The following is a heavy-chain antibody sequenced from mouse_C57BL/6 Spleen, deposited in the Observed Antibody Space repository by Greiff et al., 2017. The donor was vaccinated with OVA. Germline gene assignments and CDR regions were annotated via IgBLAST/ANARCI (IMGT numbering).Heavy chain of an antibody. D-gene: IGHD1-1*01. CDR2: IDPSDSET. CDR3: ARVTRVASGDAMDY. J-gene: IGHJ4*01. CDR1: GYTFTSYW. Sequence: QVQLQQPGAELVRPGSSVKLSCKASGYTFTSYWMHWVKQRPIQGLEWIGNIDPSDSETHYNQKFKDKATLTVDKSPSTAYMQLSSLTSEDSAVYYCARVTRVASGDAMDYWGQGTSVTVSS. V-gene: IGHV1-52*01.